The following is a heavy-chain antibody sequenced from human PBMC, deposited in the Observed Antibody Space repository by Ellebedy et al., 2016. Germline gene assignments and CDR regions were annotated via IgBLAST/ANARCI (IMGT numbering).Heavy chain of an antibody. D-gene: IGHD3-22*01. CDR1: GFTFRTYS. V-gene: IGHV3-48*01. Sequence: GGSLRLSCAASGFTFRTYSMNWVRQAPGKGLEWVSYISSSSSGIHYADSVKGRFTISRDNAKNSLYLQMNSLRVEDTAVYYCARMWGILVTGGHAFDIWGQGTMVTVSS. CDR3: ARMWGILVTGGHAFDI. J-gene: IGHJ3*02. CDR2: ISSSSSGI.